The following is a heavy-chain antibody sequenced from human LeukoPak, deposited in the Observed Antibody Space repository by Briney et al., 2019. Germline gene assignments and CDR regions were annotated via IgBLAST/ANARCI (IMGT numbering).Heavy chain of an antibody. CDR3: ARVDTSGYSY. V-gene: IGHV4-59*01. D-gene: IGHD5-18*01. CDR1: GGSISSYY. J-gene: IGHJ4*02. CDR2: IYYSGST. Sequence: TSETLSLTCTVSGGSISSYYWSWIRQPPGKGLEWIGYIYYSGSTNYNPSLKSRVTISVDTSKNQFSLKLSSVTAADTAVYYCARVDTSGYSYWGQGTLVTVSS.